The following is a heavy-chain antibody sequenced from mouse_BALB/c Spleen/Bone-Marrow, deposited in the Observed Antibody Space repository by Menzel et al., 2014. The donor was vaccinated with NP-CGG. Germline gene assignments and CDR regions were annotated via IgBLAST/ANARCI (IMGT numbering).Heavy chain of an antibody. D-gene: IGHD1-1*01. Sequence: EVQLVESGGGLVQPGGSLQLSCAASGFTFSSYIMSWVRQTPEKRLEWVASISNGGGSVYYPDTVKGRFTISRDNDKNTLYLQMSRLKSEDTAMYYCASHYYDSSPFAYWGQGTLGTVSA. CDR2: ISNGGGSV. J-gene: IGHJ3*01. CDR1: GFTFSSYI. CDR3: ASHYYDSSPFAY. V-gene: IGHV5-12-2*01.